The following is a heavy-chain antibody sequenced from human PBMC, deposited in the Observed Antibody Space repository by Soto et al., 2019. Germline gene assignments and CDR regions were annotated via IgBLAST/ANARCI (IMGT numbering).Heavy chain of an antibody. J-gene: IGHJ6*02. D-gene: IGHD2-8*01. CDR1: GYSFTDYH. CDR3: ARGHSTNCSNGVCSFFYNHEMDV. Sequence: ASVKVTCKASGYSFTDYHIHWVRRAPGQGLEWLGRINPKSGGTSTAQKFQGWVTMTRDRSISTVYMELTRLRSDDTAVYFCARGHSTNCSNGVCSFFYNHEMDVWGQGTTVTVSS. V-gene: IGHV1-2*04. CDR2: INPKSGGT.